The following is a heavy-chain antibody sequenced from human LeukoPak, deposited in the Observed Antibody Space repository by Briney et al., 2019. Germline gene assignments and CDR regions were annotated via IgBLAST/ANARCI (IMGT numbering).Heavy chain of an antibody. CDR2: ISYDGSNK. CDR3: ARLGRDGYNYFDY. J-gene: IGHJ4*02. D-gene: IGHD5-24*01. CDR1: GFTFSSYA. Sequence: GRSLRLSCAASGFTFSSYAMHWVRQAPGKGLERVAVISYDGSNKYYADSVKGRFTISRDNSKNTLYLQMNSLGAEDTAVYYCARLGRDGYNYFDYWGQGTLVTVSS. V-gene: IGHV3-30-3*01.